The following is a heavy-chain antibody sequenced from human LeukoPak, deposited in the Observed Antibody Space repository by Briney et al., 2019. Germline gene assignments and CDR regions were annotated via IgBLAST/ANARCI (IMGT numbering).Heavy chain of an antibody. D-gene: IGHD1-26*01. J-gene: IGHJ4*02. CDR1: GDSVSSNSAA. V-gene: IGHV6-1*01. CDR3: ARDVGRRFDY. Sequence: SQTLSLTWAISGDSVSSNSAAWNWISPSPSKLLECLARTYYRSKWYYDYAVSVKSRITINPDTSKNQFSLQLNSVTPEDTAVYYCARDVGRRFDYWGQGTLVTVSS. CDR2: TYYRSKWYY.